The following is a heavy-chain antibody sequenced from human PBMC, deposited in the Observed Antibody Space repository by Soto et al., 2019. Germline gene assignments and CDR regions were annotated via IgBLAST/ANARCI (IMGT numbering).Heavy chain of an antibody. D-gene: IGHD6-19*01. V-gene: IGHV4-39*01. CDR2: IYYGGST. J-gene: IGHJ4*02. Sequence: QVQLQESGPGLVKPSETLSLTCTVSASSISSSPYYWGWIRQPPGKGLEWIGSIYYGGSTYYNPSLKSRVTISVDTSKNQFSLKLTSVTAADTAVYYCARPRVYSSGWYYFDYWGQGILVTVSS. CDR3: ARPRVYSSGWYYFDY. CDR1: ASSISSSPYY.